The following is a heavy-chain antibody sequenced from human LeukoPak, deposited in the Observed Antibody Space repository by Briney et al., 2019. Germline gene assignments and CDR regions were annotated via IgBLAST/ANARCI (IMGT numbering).Heavy chain of an antibody. CDR1: GGSFSGYY. CDR3: ARGKYDILAGYYPSDYGMDV. V-gene: IGHV4-34*01. Sequence: PSETLSLTCAVYGGSFSGYYWSWIRQPPGKGLEWIGEINHSGSTNYNPSLKSRVTISVDTSKNQFSLKLSSVTAADTAVYYCARGKYDILAGYYPSDYGMDVWGKGTTVTVSS. D-gene: IGHD3-9*01. CDR2: INHSGST. J-gene: IGHJ6*04.